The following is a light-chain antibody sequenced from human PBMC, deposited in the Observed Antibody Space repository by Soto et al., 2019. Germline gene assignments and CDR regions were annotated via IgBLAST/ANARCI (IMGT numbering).Light chain of an antibody. CDR3: QQGHNWPLT. Sequence: EIVMTQSPATLSVSPGESATISCRASQSISSDLAWYQQKPGQPPRLLIYGASTRATGVPARFTGSGSGSDFTLTISGLQSEDFAVYYCQQGHNWPLTFGQGTKLEIK. J-gene: IGKJ2*01. CDR1: QSISSD. CDR2: GAS. V-gene: IGKV3-15*01.